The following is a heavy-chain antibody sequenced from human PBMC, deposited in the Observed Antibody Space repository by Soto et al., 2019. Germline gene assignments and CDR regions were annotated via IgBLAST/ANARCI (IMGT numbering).Heavy chain of an antibody. J-gene: IGHJ4*02. D-gene: IGHD6-13*01. Sequence: QVQLQQWGAGLLKPSETLSLTCAVYGGSFSGYYWSWIRQPPGKGLEWMGEINHSGSTNYNPSLKSRVTISVDTSKNQFSLKLSSVTAADTAVYYCARKIAAAGTMRRYYFDYWGQGTLVTASS. CDR1: GGSFSGYY. V-gene: IGHV4-34*01. CDR2: INHSGST. CDR3: ARKIAAAGTMRRYYFDY.